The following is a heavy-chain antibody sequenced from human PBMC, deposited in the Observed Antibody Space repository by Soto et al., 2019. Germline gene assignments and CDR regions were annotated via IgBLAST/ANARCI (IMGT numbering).Heavy chain of an antibody. J-gene: IGHJ6*02. V-gene: IGHV1-8*01. D-gene: IGHD3-3*01. CDR3: ARERKFDFWRKGLDV. CDR2: MDPNSGST. Sequence: AQLVQSGAEVKKPGASVKVSCKASGSTFTSYDINWVRQAPGQGLEWLGWMDPNSGSTGYAQNFQGRVTMTRNISINTAHMELSSLRSEDTAVYYCARERKFDFWRKGLDVWGQGTTVTVSS. CDR1: GSTFTSYD.